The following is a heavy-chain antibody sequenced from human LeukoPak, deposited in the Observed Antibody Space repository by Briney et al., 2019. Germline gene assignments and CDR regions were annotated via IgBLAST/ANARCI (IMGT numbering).Heavy chain of an antibody. D-gene: IGHD5-12*01. CDR2: ISDSGGST. CDR3: AKPVDIVMSNWFDP. CDR1: GFTFNSYA. V-gene: IGHV3-23*01. J-gene: IGHJ5*02. Sequence: GGSLRLSCAASGFTFNSYAMSWVRQAPEKGLEWVSGISDSGGSTYYADSVKGRFTISRDNSKNTLYLQMNSLGAEDTAVYYCAKPVDIVMSNWFDPWGQGTLVTVSS.